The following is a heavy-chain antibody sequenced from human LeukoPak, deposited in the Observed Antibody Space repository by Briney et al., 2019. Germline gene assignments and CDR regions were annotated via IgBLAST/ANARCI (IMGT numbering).Heavy chain of an antibody. CDR3: AKSPYGSRSYGIAGYY. CDR2: ISGSDGST. V-gene: IGHV3-23*01. D-gene: IGHD3-10*01. Sequence: AGGSLRLSCSAYGFTFSIYARIWVGQAPGKGLEWVSAISGSDGSTYYAVYVKGRFTISRDNTKNTMYLKMNSLRAEDTAIYYCAKSPYGSRSYGIAGYYWGQGTLVTVSS. CDR1: GFTFSIYA. J-gene: IGHJ4*02.